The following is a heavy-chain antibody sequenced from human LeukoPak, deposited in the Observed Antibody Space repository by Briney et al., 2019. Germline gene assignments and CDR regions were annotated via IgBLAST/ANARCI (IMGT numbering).Heavy chain of an antibody. V-gene: IGHV1-2*02. D-gene: IGHD3-3*01. CDR2: INPNSGGT. CDR3: ARDDFWSGRFDY. J-gene: IGHJ4*02. CDR1: GYTFTGYY. Sequence: ASVKVSCKASGYTFTGYYMHWVRQAPGQGLEWMGWINPNSGGTNYAQKFQGRVTMTRDTSISTAYMELSRPRSDDTAVYYCARDDFWSGRFDYWGQGTLVTVSS.